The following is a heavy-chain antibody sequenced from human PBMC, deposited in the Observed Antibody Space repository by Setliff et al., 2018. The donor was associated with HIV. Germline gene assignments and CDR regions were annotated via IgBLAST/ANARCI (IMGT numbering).Heavy chain of an antibody. CDR3: ARESPSSSWFYFDF. CDR1: GGSFSDYY. J-gene: IGHJ4*03. V-gene: IGHV4-34*01. CDR2: INHRGST. D-gene: IGHD6-13*01. Sequence: SETLSLTCAVYGGSFSDYYWTWIRQSPGKGLEWIGEINHRGSTNYNPSLKSRFTVSVDTSKNQFPLKLGSATAADTAVYYCARESPSSSWFYFDFWGQGTMVTVSS.